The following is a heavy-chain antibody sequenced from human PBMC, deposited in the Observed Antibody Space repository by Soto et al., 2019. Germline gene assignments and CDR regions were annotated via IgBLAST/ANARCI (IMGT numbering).Heavy chain of an antibody. CDR1: GDSITRSGFY. V-gene: IGHV4-39*01. J-gene: IGHJ4*02. CDR2: MYHTGST. Sequence: QLHLHESGPGLVKPSETLSLSCSVPGDSITRSGFYWAWIRRPPGKELEGMGSMYHTGSTYYKPSLESRRTMSVDTSKSQFSLRLTSMTAADAGVYFCARVRGGDTHVFDFWGQGARVTVSS. CDR3: ARVRGGDTHVFDF.